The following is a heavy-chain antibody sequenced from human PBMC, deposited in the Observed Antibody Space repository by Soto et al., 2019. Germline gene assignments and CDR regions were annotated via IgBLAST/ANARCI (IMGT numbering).Heavy chain of an antibody. Sequence: QVQLVQSGAEVKKPGSSVKVSCKASGGTFSSYAISWVRQAPGQGLEWMGGIIPIFGTANYAQKFQGRVTITADKSTSTAYMELSSLRSEDTAVYYCARCLDTAMVKVYYYGMDVWGQGTTFTVSS. CDR1: GGTFSSYA. J-gene: IGHJ6*02. CDR3: ARCLDTAMVKVYYYGMDV. D-gene: IGHD5-18*01. V-gene: IGHV1-69*06. CDR2: IIPIFGTA.